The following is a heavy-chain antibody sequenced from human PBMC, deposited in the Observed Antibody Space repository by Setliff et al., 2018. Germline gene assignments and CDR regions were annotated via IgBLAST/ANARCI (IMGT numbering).Heavy chain of an antibody. D-gene: IGHD3-16*02. V-gene: IGHV3-23*01. CDR1: GFIFSNYA. Sequence: PGGSLRLSCVGSGFIFSNYAVSWVRLPPEKGLEWISGISPGSDFKDYADSVKGRFTVSRDNAKNTLFLQMNDLRAEDTAIYYCAKSPVRFGIVIVIPSYFDSWGPGTLVTVSS. CDR2: ISPGSDFK. CDR3: AKSPVRFGIVIVIPSYFDS. J-gene: IGHJ4*02.